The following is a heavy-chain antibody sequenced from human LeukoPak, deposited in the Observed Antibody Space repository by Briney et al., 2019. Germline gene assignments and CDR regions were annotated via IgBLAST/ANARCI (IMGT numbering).Heavy chain of an antibody. CDR1: GGSVNNYY. CDR3: ARDSYTGIQFEDTFDI. V-gene: IGHV4-59*02. CDR2: ISYSGNT. D-gene: IGHD1-26*01. Sequence: SSETLSLTCSVSGGSVNNYYWSWIRPPPGKGLEWIGHISYSGNTNYNSSLRSRVTISVDTSSNQFSLRLSSVTAADTAVYYCARDSYTGIQFEDTFDIWGQGTMVTVSS. J-gene: IGHJ3*02.